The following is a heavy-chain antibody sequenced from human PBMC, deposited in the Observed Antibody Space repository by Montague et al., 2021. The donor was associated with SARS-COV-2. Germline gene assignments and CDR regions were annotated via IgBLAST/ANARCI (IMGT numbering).Heavy chain of an antibody. D-gene: IGHD2-2*01. J-gene: IGHJ3*02. Sequence: SETLSLTCTVSGGSISSYYWSWIRQPPGKGLEWIGYIYYSGSTNYNPSLKSRVTISIDTSKNQFSLKLSSVTAADTAVYYCAKQALTRYCTSTTCFGAAFDIWAKGQWSPSPQ. CDR2: IYYSGST. V-gene: IGHV4-59*08. CDR3: AKQALTRYCTSTTCFGAAFDI. CDR1: GGSISSYY.